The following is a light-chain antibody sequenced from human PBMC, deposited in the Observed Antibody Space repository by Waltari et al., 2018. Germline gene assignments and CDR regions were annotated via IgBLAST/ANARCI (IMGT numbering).Light chain of an antibody. CDR2: AAS. CDR3: QHYVRLPAT. Sequence: IVLTQSPVTLSLSPGERATLSCRASQSGSRSLAWYQQKPGQAPKLLIYAASTMATGIPDRFSGSGSGTDFSLTISSLEPEDFAIYFCQHYVRLPATFGQGTKVEIK. CDR1: QSGSRS. V-gene: IGKV3-20*01. J-gene: IGKJ1*01.